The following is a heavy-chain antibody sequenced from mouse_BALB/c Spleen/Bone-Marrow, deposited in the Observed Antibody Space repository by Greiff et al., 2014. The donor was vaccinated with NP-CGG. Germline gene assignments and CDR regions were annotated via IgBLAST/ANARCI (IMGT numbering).Heavy chain of an antibody. CDR1: GYAFSSYW. CDR2: IYPGDGDT. J-gene: IGHJ4*01. CDR3: ARSGYSAMDY. D-gene: IGHD1-3*01. Sequence: VMLVESGAELVRPGSSVKISCKPSGYAFSSYWMNWVKQRPGQGPEWIGQIYPGDGDTNYNGKFKGKATLTAVKSSSTAYMHLSSLTSEDSAVYFCARSGYSAMDYWGQGTSVTVSS. V-gene: IGHV1-80*01.